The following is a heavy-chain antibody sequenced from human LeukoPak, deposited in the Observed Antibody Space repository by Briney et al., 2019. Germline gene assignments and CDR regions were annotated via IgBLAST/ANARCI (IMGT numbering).Heavy chain of an antibody. CDR3: ARSGPLRYYYYYYMDV. V-gene: IGHV4-34*01. J-gene: IGHJ6*03. CDR1: GGSFSGYY. CDR2: INHSGST. Sequence: SETLSLTCAVYGGSFSGYYWSWIRQPPGKGLEWIGEINHSGSTNYNPSFKSRVTISVDTSKNQFSLKLSSVTAADTAVYYCARSGPLRYYYYYYMDVWGKGTTVTVSS.